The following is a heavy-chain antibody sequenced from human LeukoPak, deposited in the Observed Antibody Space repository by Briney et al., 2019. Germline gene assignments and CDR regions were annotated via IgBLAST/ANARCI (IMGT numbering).Heavy chain of an antibody. CDR3: ARSLRNAFDI. J-gene: IGHJ3*02. CDR1: GFTFSSYG. V-gene: IGHV3-48*01. Sequence: GGSLRLSCAASGFTFSSYGMNWVRQAPGKGLEWISYISTSRSTIYYADSVKGRFTISSDNANNSLYLQMNSLRAEDTAVYYCARSLRNAFDIWGQGTMVTVSS. CDR2: ISTSRSTI. D-gene: IGHD3-3*01.